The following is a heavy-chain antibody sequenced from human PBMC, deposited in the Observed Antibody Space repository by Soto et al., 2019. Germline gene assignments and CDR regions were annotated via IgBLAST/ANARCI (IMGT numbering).Heavy chain of an antibody. J-gene: IGHJ4*02. Sequence: QVQLVQSGAEVREPGASVKVSCKASGYTFTNYGVSWVRQAPGQGLEWMGWIGGYKGNTNYAQKLQGRVTLTTDTSTSKAYMALRSLRSDDTAVYYCAPHTLDTGMPSGYWGQGTLVTVSS. CDR1: GYTFTNYG. D-gene: IGHD5-18*01. CDR3: APHTLDTGMPSGY. CDR2: IGGYKGNT. V-gene: IGHV1-18*01.